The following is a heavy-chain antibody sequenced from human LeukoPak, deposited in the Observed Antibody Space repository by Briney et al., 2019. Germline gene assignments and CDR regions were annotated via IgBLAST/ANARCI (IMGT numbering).Heavy chain of an antibody. CDR2: IKQDGSEK. CDR3: AREGDDFWSGLDY. J-gene: IGHJ4*02. D-gene: IGHD3-3*01. V-gene: IGHV3-7*03. Sequence: GGSLRLSCAASGFTFSSYWMSWVRQAPGKGLEWVANIKQDGSEKYYVDSVEGRFTISRDNAKNSLYLQMNSLRAEDTAVYYCAREGDDFWSGLDYWGQGTLVTVSS. CDR1: GFTFSSYW.